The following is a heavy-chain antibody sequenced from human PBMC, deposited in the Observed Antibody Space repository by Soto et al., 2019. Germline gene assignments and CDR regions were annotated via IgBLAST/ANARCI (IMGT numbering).Heavy chain of an antibody. CDR1: GGSISSGGYS. J-gene: IGHJ4*02. CDR3: ARGGYYYDSSGLDY. D-gene: IGHD3-22*01. Sequence: SETLSLTCAVPGGSISSGGYSWSWLRQPPGKGLEWIGYIYHSGSTYYNPSLKSRVTISVDRSKNQFSLKLSSVAAADTAVYYCARGGYYYDSSGLDYWGQGTLVTVSS. V-gene: IGHV4-30-2*01. CDR2: IYHSGST.